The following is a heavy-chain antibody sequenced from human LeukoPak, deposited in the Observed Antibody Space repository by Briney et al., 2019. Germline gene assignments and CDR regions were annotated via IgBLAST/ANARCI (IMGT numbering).Heavy chain of an antibody. CDR1: GDSISSSNW. Sequence: SGTLSLTCAVSGDSISSSNWWNWVRQPPGKVLEWIGEIYHSGSTHYNPSLKSRITISVDKSKNQFSLKLSSVTAADTAVYYCARSEPHYDILTGHGYYYYMDVWGKGTTVTVSS. V-gene: IGHV4-4*02. CDR3: ARSEPHYDILTGHGYYYYMDV. CDR2: IYHSGST. D-gene: IGHD3-9*01. J-gene: IGHJ6*03.